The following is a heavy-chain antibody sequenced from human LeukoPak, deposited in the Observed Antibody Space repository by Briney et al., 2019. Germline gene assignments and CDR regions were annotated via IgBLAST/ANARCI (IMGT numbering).Heavy chain of an antibody. J-gene: IGHJ4*02. V-gene: IGHV1-69*06. Sequence: ASVKVSCKASGGTFSSYAISWVRQAPGQGLEWMGGIIPIFGTANYAQKFQGRVTITADKSTSTAYMELSSLRSEDTAVYYCASSMLGPSWYNFDYWGQGTLVTVSS. D-gene: IGHD1-1*01. CDR1: GGTFSSYA. CDR3: ASSMLGPSWYNFDY. CDR2: IIPIFGTA.